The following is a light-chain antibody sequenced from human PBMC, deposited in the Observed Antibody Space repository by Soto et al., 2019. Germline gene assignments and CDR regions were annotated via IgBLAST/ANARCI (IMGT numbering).Light chain of an antibody. V-gene: IGLV1-40*01. Sequence: VVTQPPSVSGAPGQRVTISCTGSSSNIGAGYDVHWYQQLPGTAPKLLIYGNSNRPSGVPDRFSGSKSGTSASLAITGLQAEDEADYYCQSYDSSLNVVFGGGTQLTVL. CDR1: SSNIGAGYD. CDR3: QSYDSSLNVV. CDR2: GNS. J-gene: IGLJ2*01.